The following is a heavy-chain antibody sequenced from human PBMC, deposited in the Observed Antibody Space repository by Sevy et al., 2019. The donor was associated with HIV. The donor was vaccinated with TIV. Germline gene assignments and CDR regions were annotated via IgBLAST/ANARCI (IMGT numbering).Heavy chain of an antibody. D-gene: IGHD6-19*01. V-gene: IGHV3-48*02. CDR3: ARASSSGWYNAFDI. CDR1: GFTFRSFS. CDR2: ISSNSGTI. J-gene: IGHJ3*02. Sequence: GGSLRLSCVASGFTFRSFSMHWVRQAPGKGLEWVSYISSNSGTIYYEDSVKGRFTISRDNAKNSLSLQMNSLRDEDTAVYYCARASSSGWYNAFDIWGQGTLVTVSS.